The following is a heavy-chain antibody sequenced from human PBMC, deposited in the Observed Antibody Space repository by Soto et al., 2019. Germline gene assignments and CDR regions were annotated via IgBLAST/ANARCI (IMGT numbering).Heavy chain of an antibody. J-gene: IGHJ4*02. CDR2: INAGNGNT. V-gene: IGHV1-3*01. D-gene: IGHD3-22*01. CDR1: GYAFTSYA. CDR3: ARVQYDSRAIFDY. Sequence: GASVKVSCKASGYAFTSYARQWVRQAPGQRLEWMGWINAGNGNTKYSQKFQGRVTITRDTSASTAYMELSSLRSEDTAVYYCARVQYDSRAIFDYWGQPTLVTVSS.